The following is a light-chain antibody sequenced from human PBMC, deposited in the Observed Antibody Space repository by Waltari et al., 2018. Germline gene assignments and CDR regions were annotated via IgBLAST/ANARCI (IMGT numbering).Light chain of an antibody. J-gene: IGKJ4*01. CDR2: WAS. CDR1: QSVLYSANNKDY. CDR3: QQYYGVPLT. Sequence: DIVMTQSPDFLAVSLGERATINGKSSQSVLYSANNKDYLAWYQQKPGQPPKLPIYWASTRESGVPDRFSGSGSGTDFTLTISSLQAEDVAVYYCQQYYGVPLTFGGGTKVEIK. V-gene: IGKV4-1*01.